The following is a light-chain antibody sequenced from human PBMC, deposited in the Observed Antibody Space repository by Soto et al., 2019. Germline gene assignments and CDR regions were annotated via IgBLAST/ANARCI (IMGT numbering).Light chain of an antibody. CDR2: DAS. Sequence: EIVLSQSPATLSLSPGDGATPSCRASQSVGRYLAWYQQKPGQAPRLLIYDASQRAPGIATRFGGSGSGTVFPLTSSSLAPEDFAVYYWQQRSDSPSTFGGGTKVQIK. V-gene: IGKV3-11*01. J-gene: IGKJ4*01. CDR3: QQRSDSPST. CDR1: QSVGRY.